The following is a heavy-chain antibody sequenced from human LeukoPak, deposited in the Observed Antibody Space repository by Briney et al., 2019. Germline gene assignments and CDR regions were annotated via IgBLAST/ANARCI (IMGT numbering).Heavy chain of an antibody. J-gene: IGHJ4*01. CDR1: GFSFSDSY. CDR2: ISGSSSDI. CDR3: ATDPRLLIY. V-gene: IGHV3-11*01. D-gene: IGHD2-21*01. Sequence: GGSLRLSCVVSGFSFSDSYMTWIRQTPGKGLEWLAYISGSSSDIYYADSVKGRFTISRDNAKNSLFLQMNGLRPEDTALYYCATDPRLLIYWGHGTLVTVSS.